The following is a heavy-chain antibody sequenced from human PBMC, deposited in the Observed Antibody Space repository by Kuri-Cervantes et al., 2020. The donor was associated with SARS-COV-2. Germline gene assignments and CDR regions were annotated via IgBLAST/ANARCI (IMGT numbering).Heavy chain of an antibody. CDR1: GYTFTGYY. Sequence: ASVKVSCKASGYTFTGYYMHWVRQAPGQGLEWMGRINPNSGGTNYAQKFQGRVTMTRDTSISTAYMELSSLRSEDTALYYCARDRGSQWLAFYDAFDIWGQGTMVTVSS. J-gene: IGHJ3*02. CDR2: INPNSGGT. D-gene: IGHD6-19*01. CDR3: ARDRGSQWLAFYDAFDI. V-gene: IGHV1-2*06.